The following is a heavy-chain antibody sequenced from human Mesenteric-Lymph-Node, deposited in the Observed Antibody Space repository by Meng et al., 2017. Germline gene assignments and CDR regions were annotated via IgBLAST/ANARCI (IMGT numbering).Heavy chain of an antibody. CDR1: GFTFSSYS. Sequence: GESLKISCAASGFTFSSYSMNWVRQAPGKGLEWVSSISSSSSYIYYADSVKGRFTISRDNAKNSLYLQMNSLRAEDTAVYYCARGENALGGFVVMVAATQSAFDIWGQGTMVTVSS. D-gene: IGHD2-15*01. CDR3: ARGENALGGFVVMVAATQSAFDI. V-gene: IGHV3-21*01. CDR2: ISSSSSYI. J-gene: IGHJ3*02.